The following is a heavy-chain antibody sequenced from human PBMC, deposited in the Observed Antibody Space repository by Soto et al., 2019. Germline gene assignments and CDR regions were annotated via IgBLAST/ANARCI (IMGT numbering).Heavy chain of an antibody. J-gene: IGHJ5*02. V-gene: IGHV3-11*05. CDR2: ISSSSSYT. Sequence: QVQLVESGGGLVKPGGSLRLSCAASGFTFSDYYMSWIRQAPGKGLEWVSYISSSSSYTNYADSVKGRFTISRDNARNSLYLKINSLSAEDSAVYYCESASVYGSSRPFDPGGQGTLVTVSS. CDR1: GFTFSDYY. CDR3: ESASVYGSSRPFDP. D-gene: IGHD6-13*01.